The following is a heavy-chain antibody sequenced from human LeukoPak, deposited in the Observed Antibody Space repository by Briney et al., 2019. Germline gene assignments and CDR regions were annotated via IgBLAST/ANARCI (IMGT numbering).Heavy chain of an antibody. CDR2: FDYGGRS. Sequence: SETLSLTCTVSGASVRSYYWSWIRQPPGKGLEWIGYFDYGGRSNSNPSLKSRITMSGDASKNQFSLSLNYVTAADTAMYYCARYFCIGNSCYSTNWFDTWGQGIMVIVSS. D-gene: IGHD2-15*01. CDR1: GASVRSYY. CDR3: ARYFCIGNSCYSTNWFDT. V-gene: IGHV4-59*02. J-gene: IGHJ5*02.